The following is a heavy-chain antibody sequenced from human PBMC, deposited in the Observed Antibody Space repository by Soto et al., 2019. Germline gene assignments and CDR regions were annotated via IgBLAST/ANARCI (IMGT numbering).Heavy chain of an antibody. Sequence: SETLSLTCTVSGGSINTFYWSWVRQPAGGGLEWIGRIFSSGSTSFNPSLKGRVTISRDTSKKQCSLNLSSVTAADTAVYYCASVTFGGVVLAHWGQGTLVTVSS. V-gene: IGHV4-4*07. D-gene: IGHD3-16*01. CDR3: ASVTFGGVVLAH. CDR1: GGSINTFY. J-gene: IGHJ4*02. CDR2: IFSSGST.